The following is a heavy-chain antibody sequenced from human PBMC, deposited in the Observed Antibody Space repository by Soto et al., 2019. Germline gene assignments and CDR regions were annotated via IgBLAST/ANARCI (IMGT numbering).Heavy chain of an antibody. Sequence: QLVESGGGVVQPGTSLRLSCVASGLPFSTYQMYWVRQAPGKGLEGVAVMTLDGSTKYHADSVRGRFTISRDNSKNTLYLDMRSLTVEDTAVYYCATGSDFENWGQGTLVTVSS. D-gene: IGHD3-10*01. J-gene: IGHJ4*02. CDR3: ATGSDFEN. CDR1: GLPFSTYQ. V-gene: IGHV3-30-3*01. CDR2: MTLDGSTK.